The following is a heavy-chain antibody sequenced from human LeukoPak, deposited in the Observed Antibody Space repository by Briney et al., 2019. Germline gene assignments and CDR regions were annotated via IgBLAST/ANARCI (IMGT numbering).Heavy chain of an antibody. V-gene: IGHV4-61*01. D-gene: IGHD4-17*01. CDR2: IYYSGST. CDR1: GRSISSGSYY. CDR3: ARDRGWMGYGDYYFDY. Sequence: SQTLSLTCTVSGRSISSGSYYWSWIRQPPGKGVEWIGYIYYSGSTNYNPSLKSRVTISVDTSKNQFSLKLSSVTAADTAVYHCARDRGWMGYGDYYFDYWGQGTLVTVSS. J-gene: IGHJ4*02.